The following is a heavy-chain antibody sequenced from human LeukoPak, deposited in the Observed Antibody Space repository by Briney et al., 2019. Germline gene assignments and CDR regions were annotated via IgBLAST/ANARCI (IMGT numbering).Heavy chain of an antibody. CDR1: GYTFTSYY. D-gene: IGHD4-23*01. CDR3: ARDLCGGTSATFDY. V-gene: IGHV1-2*02. CDR2: INPNSGGT. Sequence: ASVKVSCKASGYTFTSYYMHWVRQAPGQGLEWMGWINPNSGGTYYAQKFQGRVTMTSDTSISTAYMELSRLRSDNTAVYYCARDLCGGTSATFDYWGQGTLVTVSS. J-gene: IGHJ4*02.